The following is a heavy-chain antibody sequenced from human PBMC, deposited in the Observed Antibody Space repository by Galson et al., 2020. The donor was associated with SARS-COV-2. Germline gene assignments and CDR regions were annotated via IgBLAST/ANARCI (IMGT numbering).Heavy chain of an antibody. CDR1: GFTFSNYE. Sequence: TGGSLRLPCAASGFTFSNYEMNWVRQAPGKGLEWVSYISSSGRTIHYADSVKGRCTISRDNAKSSQSLQMNSLRAEDTAVYYCARLDAFGAGYWGQGTLVTVSS. D-gene: IGHD3-3*02. V-gene: IGHV3-48*03. CDR2: ISSSGRTI. CDR3: ARLDAFGAGY. J-gene: IGHJ4*02.